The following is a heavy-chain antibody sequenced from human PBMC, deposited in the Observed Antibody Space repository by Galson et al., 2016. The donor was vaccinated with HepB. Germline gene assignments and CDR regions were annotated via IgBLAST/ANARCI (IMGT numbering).Heavy chain of an antibody. D-gene: IGHD2-21*02. CDR2: IYHDGGT. CDR1: GGSISTDSW. V-gene: IGHV4-4*02. J-gene: IGHJ3*02. Sequence: SETLSLTCAVSGGSISTDSWWHWVRQPPGQGLEWIGEIYHDGGTNYNPSLKSRLSMSVDKSKNQFSLNLSSVTAADAAVYYCARVTCGGGACQDVFAIWSQGIMVTVSS. CDR3: ARVTCGGGACQDVFAI.